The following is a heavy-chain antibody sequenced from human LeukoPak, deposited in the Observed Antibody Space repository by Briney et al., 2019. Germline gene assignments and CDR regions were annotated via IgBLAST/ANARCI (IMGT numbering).Heavy chain of an antibody. Sequence: SETLSLTCTVSGGSISSYYWSWIRQPPGKGLERIGYIYYSGSTNYNPSLKSRVTISVDTSKNQFSLKLSSVTAADTAVYYCARERITMVRFFDYWGQGTLVTVSS. D-gene: IGHD3-10*01. CDR2: IYYSGST. CDR3: ARERITMVRFFDY. V-gene: IGHV4-59*01. J-gene: IGHJ4*02. CDR1: GGSISSYY.